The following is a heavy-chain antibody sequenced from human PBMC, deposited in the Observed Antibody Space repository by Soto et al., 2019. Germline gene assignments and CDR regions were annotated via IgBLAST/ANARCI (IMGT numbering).Heavy chain of an antibody. CDR3: ARGGLYSSSWYDDAFDI. J-gene: IGHJ3*02. Sequence: ASVKVSCKASGYTFPSYYMHWVRQAPGQRLEWMGWINAGNGNTKYSQKFQGRVTITRDTSASTAYMELSSLRSEDTAVYYCARGGLYSSSWYDDAFDIWGQGTMVTVSS. CDR1: GYTFPSYY. V-gene: IGHV1-3*01. CDR2: INAGNGNT. D-gene: IGHD6-13*01.